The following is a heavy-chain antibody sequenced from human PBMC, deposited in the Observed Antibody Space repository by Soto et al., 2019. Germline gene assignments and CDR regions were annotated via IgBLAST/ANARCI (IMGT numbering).Heavy chain of an antibody. CDR2: IYYSGST. Sequence: QVHLQESGPGLVKPSQTLSLTCTVSGGSISSGSYYWSWIRQHPGKGLEWIGNIYYSGSTYYNPSLKSRVTISVDTSKNQFSLKLSSVTAADTAMYYCARDPTTYYGMDVWGQGTTVTVSS. CDR1: GGSISSGSYY. D-gene: IGHD1-26*01. CDR3: ARDPTTYYGMDV. J-gene: IGHJ6*02. V-gene: IGHV4-31*03.